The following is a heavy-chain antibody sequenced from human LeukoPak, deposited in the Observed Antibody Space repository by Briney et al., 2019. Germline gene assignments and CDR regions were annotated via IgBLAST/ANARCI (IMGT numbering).Heavy chain of an antibody. D-gene: IGHD5-18*01. CDR2: TYHSGGT. J-gene: IGHJ3*02. CDR1: GGSLSRTGYS. V-gene: IGHV4-30-2*01. CDR3: ATGVDTASGDGFDI. Sequence: PSETLSLTCTVSGGSLSRTGYSWSWIRQPPGQGLEWLAYTYHSGGTYYNPSLKRRPTISLDRSRNQLSLKLISVTAADWPVYSCATGVDTASGDGFDIWGQGTMVTASS.